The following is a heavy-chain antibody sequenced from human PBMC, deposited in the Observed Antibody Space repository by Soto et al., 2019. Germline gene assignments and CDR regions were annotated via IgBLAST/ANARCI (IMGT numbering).Heavy chain of an antibody. CDR3: ARDQRVYYYGMDV. CDR2: IYHSGST. J-gene: IGHJ6*02. Sequence: SETLSLTCAVSGGSISSGGYSWSWVRQPPGKGLEWIGEIYHSGSTNYNPSLKSRVTISVDKSKNQFSLKLSSVTAADTAVYYCARDQRVYYYGMDVWGQGTTVTVSS. CDR1: GGSISSGGYS. V-gene: IGHV4-4*02.